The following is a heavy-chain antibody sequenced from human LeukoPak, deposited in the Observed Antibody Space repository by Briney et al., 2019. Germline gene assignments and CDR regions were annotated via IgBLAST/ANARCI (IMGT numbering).Heavy chain of an antibody. CDR1: GFTFSSYA. J-gene: IGHJ4*02. Sequence: GRSLRLSCAASGFTFSSYAMHWVRQAPGKGLEWVAVISYDGSNKYYADSVKGRFTISRDNSKNTLYLQMNSLRAEDTAVYYCARDGCSSTSCYRYFDYWGQGTLVTVSS. CDR3: ARDGCSSTSCYRYFDY. CDR2: ISYDGSNK. D-gene: IGHD2-2*01. V-gene: IGHV3-30-3*01.